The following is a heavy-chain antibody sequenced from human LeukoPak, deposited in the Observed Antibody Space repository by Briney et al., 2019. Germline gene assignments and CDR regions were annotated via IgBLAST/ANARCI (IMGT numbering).Heavy chain of an antibody. CDR3: TRQPYGDYVDYYGMDV. V-gene: IGHV3-73*01. Sequence: GGSLRLFCAASGFTFSGSAMHWVRQASGKGLEWVGRIRSKANSYATAYAASVKGRFTISRDDSKNTAYLQMNSLKTEDTAVYYCTRQPYGDYVDYYGMDVWAKGPRSPSP. CDR1: GFTFSGSA. D-gene: IGHD4-17*01. J-gene: IGHJ6*02. CDR2: IRSKANSYAT.